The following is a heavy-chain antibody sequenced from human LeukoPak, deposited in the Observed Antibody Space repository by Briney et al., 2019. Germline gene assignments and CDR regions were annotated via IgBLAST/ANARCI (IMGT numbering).Heavy chain of an antibody. CDR3: ARIRNYGMDV. J-gene: IGHJ6*02. V-gene: IGHV4-59*08. Sequence: SETLSLTCTVSGGSISSYYWSWIRQPPGKGLEWIGYIYYSRSTDYNPSLKSRVTISVDTSKNQFSLKLSSVTAADTAVYYCARIRNYGMDVWGQGTTVTVSS. CDR1: GGSISSYY. CDR2: IYYSRST. D-gene: IGHD3-3*01.